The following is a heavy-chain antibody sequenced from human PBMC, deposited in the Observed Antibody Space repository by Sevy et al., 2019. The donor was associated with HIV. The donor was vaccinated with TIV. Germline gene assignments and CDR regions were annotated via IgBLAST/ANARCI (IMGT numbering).Heavy chain of an antibody. CDR2: IKTKTYSGTT. Sequence: GGSLRLSCTASGFTFGDYAMSWFRQAPGKGLEWVGFIKTKTYSGTTEYAASVKGRFIISGDDSKNIAYLQMNSLKTEDTAVYYCTRDLYGSGWFYFDYWGQGTLVTVSS. J-gene: IGHJ4*02. V-gene: IGHV3-49*03. D-gene: IGHD6-19*01. CDR1: GFTFGDYA. CDR3: TRDLYGSGWFYFDY.